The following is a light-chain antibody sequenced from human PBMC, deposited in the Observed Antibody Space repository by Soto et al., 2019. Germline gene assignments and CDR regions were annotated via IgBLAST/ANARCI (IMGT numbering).Light chain of an antibody. CDR1: QSVSSN. J-gene: IGKJ1*01. Sequence: EILLTQSPGTLSVSPGERATLSCRASQSVSSNLAWYQQKPGKAPRLLIYGASTRATGIPARLSGSGSGSEFTLTIRSLQPDDFATYYCQQYNDYWTFGQGTKVDIK. CDR3: QQYNDYWT. V-gene: IGKV3-15*01. CDR2: GAS.